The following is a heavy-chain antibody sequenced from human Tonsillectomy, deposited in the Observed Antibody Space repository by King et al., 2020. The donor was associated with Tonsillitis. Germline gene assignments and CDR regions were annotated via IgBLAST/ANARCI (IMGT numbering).Heavy chain of an antibody. J-gene: IGHJ4*02. CDR1: GFTFDDYA. CDR3: AKAWYNSGWCVGFDC. Sequence: VQLVESGGGLVQPGRSLRLSCAASGFTFDDYAMHWVRQGPGKGLEGVAGISWNSTSINYADSVKGRFTISRDNAKNDVYLQMNSLRPEDTAFYYCAKAWYNSGWCVGFDCWGPGTLVTVSS. D-gene: IGHD6-19*01. V-gene: IGHV3-9*01. CDR2: ISWNSTSI.